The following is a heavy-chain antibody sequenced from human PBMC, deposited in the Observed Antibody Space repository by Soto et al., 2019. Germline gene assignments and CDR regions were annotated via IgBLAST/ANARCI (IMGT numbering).Heavy chain of an antibody. D-gene: IGHD5-12*01. Sequence: QVQLVQSGAEVKKPGASVKVSCKASGYTLTSYYLHWVRQAPGQGPEWMGIINPSGGITNDAQKFQDRVTMTSDTSTSTVYMELSSLRSEDTAVYYCARGRGYSLIPVVDDAVDVWGQGTLVTVSS. CDR1: GYTLTSYY. V-gene: IGHV1-46*01. CDR3: ARGRGYSLIPVVDDAVDV. CDR2: INPSGGIT. J-gene: IGHJ3*01.